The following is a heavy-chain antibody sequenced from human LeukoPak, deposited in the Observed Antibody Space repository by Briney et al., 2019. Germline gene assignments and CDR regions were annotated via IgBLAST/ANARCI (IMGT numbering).Heavy chain of an antibody. D-gene: IGHD4-23*01. CDR2: IIPIFGTA. J-gene: IGHJ4*02. Sequence: SVKVSCKASGGTFSSYAISWVRQAPGQGLEWMGGIIPIFGTANYAQKFQGRVTITADESTSTAYMEPSSLSSEDTAVSYCARDVGGSTFDYWGQGTLVTVSS. CDR3: ARDVGGSTFDY. V-gene: IGHV1-69*13. CDR1: GGTFSSYA.